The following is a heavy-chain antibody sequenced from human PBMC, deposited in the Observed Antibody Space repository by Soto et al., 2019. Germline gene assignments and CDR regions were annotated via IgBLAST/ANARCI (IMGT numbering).Heavy chain of an antibody. D-gene: IGHD5-18*01. V-gene: IGHV4-34*01. CDR3: ARAGRGYSYGYYFDY. Sequence: SETLSLTCAVYGGSFSGYYWSWIRQPPGKGLEWIGEINHSGSTNYNPSLKSRVTISVDTSKNQFSLKLSSVTAADTAVYYCARAGRGYSYGYYFDYWGQGT. CDR2: INHSGST. J-gene: IGHJ4*02. CDR1: GGSFSGYY.